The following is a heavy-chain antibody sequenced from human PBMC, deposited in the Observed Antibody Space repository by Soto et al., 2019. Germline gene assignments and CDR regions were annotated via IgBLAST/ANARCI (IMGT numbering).Heavy chain of an antibody. CDR3: ARSSQPSWNYFDY. J-gene: IGHJ4*02. V-gene: IGHV4-34*01. D-gene: IGHD2-2*01. Sequence: ASETLSLTCAVYGGSFSGYYWSWILQPPGKGLEWIGEINHSGSTNYNPSLKSRVTISVDTSKNQFSLKLSSVTAADTAVYYCARSSQPSWNYFDYWGQGTLVTVSS. CDR2: INHSGST. CDR1: GGSFSGYY.